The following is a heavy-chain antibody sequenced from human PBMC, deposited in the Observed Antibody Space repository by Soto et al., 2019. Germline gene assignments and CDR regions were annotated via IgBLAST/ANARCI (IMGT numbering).Heavy chain of an antibody. CDR1: GGTFSSYA. J-gene: IGHJ6*02. CDR2: IIPIFGTA. D-gene: IGHD5-18*01. V-gene: IGHV1-69*01. CDR3: ARGGDTAMVTYYYYGRDV. Sequence: QVQLVQSGAEVKKPGSSVKVSCKASGGTFSSYAISWVRQAPGQGLEWMGGIIPIFGTANYAQKFQGRVTITADESKSTAYMELSILRSEDTAVYYCARGGDTAMVTYYYYGRDVWGQGTTVTVSS.